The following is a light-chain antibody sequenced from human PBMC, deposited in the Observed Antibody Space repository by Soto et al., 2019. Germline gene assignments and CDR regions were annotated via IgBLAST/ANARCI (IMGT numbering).Light chain of an antibody. CDR2: GAS. J-gene: IGKJ1*01. CDR3: QQYSIWRT. Sequence: IVMTQSPATLSVVPGERATLSCRASQTVSSSYLAWYQQKPGQAPRLLIYGASTRATGIPARFSGSGSGTEFTLTISGLQSEDFAVYYCQQYSIWRTFGQGTKVDIK. CDR1: QTVSSSY. V-gene: IGKV3-15*01.